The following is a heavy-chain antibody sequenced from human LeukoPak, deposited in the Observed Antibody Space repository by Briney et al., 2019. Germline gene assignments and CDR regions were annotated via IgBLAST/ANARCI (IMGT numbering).Heavy chain of an antibody. Sequence: GGSLRLSCAASGFTFSTYDMHWVRQVTGKGLEWVSAIGAGEDTYYLGSVKGRFTISRENAKDVLYLQMSSLRVEDTAVYYCVREIRETVITRHYYYGIDVWGQGTTVTVSS. CDR2: IGAGEDT. V-gene: IGHV3-13*04. CDR1: GFTFSTYD. D-gene: IGHD1-7*01. CDR3: VREIRETVITRHYYYGIDV. J-gene: IGHJ6*02.